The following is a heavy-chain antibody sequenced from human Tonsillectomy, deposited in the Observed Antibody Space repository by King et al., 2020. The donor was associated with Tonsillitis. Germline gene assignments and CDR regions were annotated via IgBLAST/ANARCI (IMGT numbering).Heavy chain of an antibody. V-gene: IGHV3-53*04. J-gene: IGHJ2*01. Sequence: VQLVESGGGLVQPGGSLRLSCAASGFTVSSNYMSWVRQAPGKGLEWVSVIYSGGSTYYADSVKGRFTISRHNSKNTLYLQMNSLRAEDTAVYYCARGVTDGYNSDWYFDLWGRGTLVIVSS. CDR2: IYSGGST. CDR3: ARGVTDGYNSDWYFDL. CDR1: GFTVSSNY. D-gene: IGHD5-24*01.